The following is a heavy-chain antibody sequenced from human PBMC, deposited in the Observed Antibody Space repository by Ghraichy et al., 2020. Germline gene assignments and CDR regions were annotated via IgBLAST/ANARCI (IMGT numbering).Heavy chain of an antibody. CDR1: GGSIISGSYY. CDR2: IYTSGST. Sequence: TLSLTCTVSGGSIISGSYYWSWIRQPAGKGLEWIGRIYTSGSTNYNPSLKSRVTMSVDTSKDQFSLSLSSVTAADTAVYYCARGLRSGYYRGYFDYWGQGTLVAVSS. CDR3: ARGLRSGYYRGYFDY. J-gene: IGHJ4*02. D-gene: IGHD3-3*01. V-gene: IGHV4-61*02.